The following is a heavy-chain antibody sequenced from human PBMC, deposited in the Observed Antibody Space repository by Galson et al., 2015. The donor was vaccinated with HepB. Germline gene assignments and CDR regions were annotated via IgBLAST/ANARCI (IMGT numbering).Heavy chain of an antibody. V-gene: IGHV3-48*04. CDR2: ISTNGATI. Sequence: SLRLSCAASGFTLSRYTMNWVRQAPGKELQWISYISTNGATIHYADSVKGRFTIARDNARNSIFLQMNSLRVEDTAVYYCATTLFGSGACWTFDLWGQGTLVTVSS. D-gene: IGHD2-15*01. J-gene: IGHJ3*01. CDR1: GFTLSRYT. CDR3: ATTLFGSGACWTFDL.